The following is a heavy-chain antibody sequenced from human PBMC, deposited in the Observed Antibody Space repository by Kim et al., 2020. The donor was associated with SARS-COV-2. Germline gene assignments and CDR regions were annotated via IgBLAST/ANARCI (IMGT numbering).Heavy chain of an antibody. CDR2: IYTSGST. Sequence: SETLSLTCTVSGGSISSGSYYWSWIRQPAGKGLEWIGRIYTSGSTNYNPSLKSRVTISVDTSKNQFSLKLSSVTAADTAVYYCARVTPPLGYCSSTSCKKTGGDAFDIWGQGTMVTVSS. D-gene: IGHD2-2*01. V-gene: IGHV4-61*02. CDR3: ARVTPPLGYCSSTSCKKTGGDAFDI. CDR1: GGSISSGSYY. J-gene: IGHJ3*02.